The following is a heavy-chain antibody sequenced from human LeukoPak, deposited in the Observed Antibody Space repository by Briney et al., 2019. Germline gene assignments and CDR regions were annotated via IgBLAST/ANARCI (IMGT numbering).Heavy chain of an antibody. Sequence: ETLSLTCAVYGGSFSGYYWSWTRQPPGKGLEWIGEINHSGSTNYNPSLKSRVTISVDTSKNQFSLKLSSVTAADTAVYYCARGEPMIVFDYWGQGTLVTVSS. V-gene: IGHV4-34*01. CDR2: INHSGST. CDR1: GGSFSGYY. J-gene: IGHJ4*02. CDR3: ARGEPMIVFDY. D-gene: IGHD3-22*01.